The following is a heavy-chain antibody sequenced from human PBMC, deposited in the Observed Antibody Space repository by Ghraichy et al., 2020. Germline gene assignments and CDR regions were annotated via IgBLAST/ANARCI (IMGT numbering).Heavy chain of an antibody. CDR3: ARVYSSSSYWYFDS. D-gene: IGHD6-13*01. CDR1: DDSISTYY. Sequence: LRLSCTVSDDSISTYYWSWIRQPPGKGLEWIGYMYHSGSTNYNPSLESRVTMSIDTSKNHFSLKLSSVTAADTAVYYCARVYSSSSYWYFDSWGQGTLVTVSS. V-gene: IGHV4-59*08. CDR2: MYHSGST. J-gene: IGHJ4*02.